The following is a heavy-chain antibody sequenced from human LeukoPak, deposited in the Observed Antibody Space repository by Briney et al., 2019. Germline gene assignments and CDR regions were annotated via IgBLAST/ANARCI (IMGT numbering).Heavy chain of an antibody. D-gene: IGHD3-22*01. CDR3: ARDRGYYYDSSGYYHYY. V-gene: IGHV3-23*01. Sequence: TGGSLRLSCAASGFTFSSYAMSRVRQAPGKGLEWVSAISGSGGSTYYADSVKGGFTISRDNSKNSLYLQMNSLRAEDTAVYYCARDRGYYYDSSGYYHYYWGQGTLVTVSS. CDR1: GFTFSSYA. J-gene: IGHJ4*02. CDR2: ISGSGGST.